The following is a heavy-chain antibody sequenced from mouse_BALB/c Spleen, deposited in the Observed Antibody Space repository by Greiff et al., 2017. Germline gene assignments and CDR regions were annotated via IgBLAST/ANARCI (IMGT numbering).Heavy chain of an antibody. V-gene: IGHV5-17*02. Sequence: EVKVEESGGGLVQPGGSRKLSCAASGFTFSSFGMHWVRQAPEKGLEWVAYISSGSSTIYYADTVKGRFTISRDNPKNTLFLQMTSLRSEDTAMYYCARTGYGYYFDYWGQGTTLTVSS. CDR3: ARTGYGYYFDY. J-gene: IGHJ2*01. CDR2: ISSGSSTI. CDR1: GFTFSSFG. D-gene: IGHD1-2*01.